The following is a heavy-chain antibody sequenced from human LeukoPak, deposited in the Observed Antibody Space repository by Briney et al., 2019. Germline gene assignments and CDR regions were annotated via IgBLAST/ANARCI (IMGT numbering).Heavy chain of an antibody. J-gene: IGHJ5*02. CDR3: ARVRGKKWELLGSRENWFDP. V-gene: IGHV1-8*01. D-gene: IGHD1-26*01. CDR1: GYTFTSYD. Sequence: ASVKVSCKASGYTFTSYDINWVRQATRQGLEWMGWMNPNSGNTGYAQKFQGRVTMTRNTSISTAYMELSSLRSEDTAVYYCARVRGKKWELLGSRENWFDPWGQGTLVTVSS. CDR2: MNPNSGNT.